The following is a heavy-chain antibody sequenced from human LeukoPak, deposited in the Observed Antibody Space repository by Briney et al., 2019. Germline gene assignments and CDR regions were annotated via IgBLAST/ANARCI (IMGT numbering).Heavy chain of an antibody. Sequence: GGSLRLSCAASGFTFTSYSMNWVRQAPGKGLEWVSYISSSSTTLYYADSVKGRFTISRDNAKNSLYLQMNSLRAEDTAVYYCARIIVGALWDDYWGQGTLVTVSS. V-gene: IGHV3-48*04. D-gene: IGHD1-26*01. CDR2: ISSSSTTL. CDR1: GFTFTSYS. CDR3: ARIIVGALWDDY. J-gene: IGHJ4*02.